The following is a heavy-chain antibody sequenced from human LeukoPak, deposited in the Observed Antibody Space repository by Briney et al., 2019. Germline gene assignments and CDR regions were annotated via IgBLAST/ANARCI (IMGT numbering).Heavy chain of an antibody. D-gene: IGHD1-26*01. CDR2: IYSGGNT. CDR1: GFTFFSYG. Sequence: GKSLRLSCAASGFTFFSYGMHWVRQGPGKGLEWVSVIYSGGNTYYADSVKGRFTISRDNSKNTLYLQMNSLRAEDTAVYYCARVVSGKFYVYYLDYWGQGTLVTVSS. CDR3: ARVVSGKFYVYYLDY. J-gene: IGHJ4*02. V-gene: IGHV3-53*01.